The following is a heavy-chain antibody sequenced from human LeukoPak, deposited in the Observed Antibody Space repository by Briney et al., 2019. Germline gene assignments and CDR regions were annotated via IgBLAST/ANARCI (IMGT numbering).Heavy chain of an antibody. CDR2: INHSGST. J-gene: IGHJ4*02. Sequence: SEALSLTCAVYGGSFSGYYWSWIRQPPGKGLEWIGEINHSGSTNYNPSLKSRVTISVDTPKNQFSLKLSSVTAADTAVYYCAKAGDGYNWGVDYWGQGTLVTVSS. D-gene: IGHD5-24*01. CDR3: AKAGDGYNWGVDY. CDR1: GGSFSGYY. V-gene: IGHV4-34*01.